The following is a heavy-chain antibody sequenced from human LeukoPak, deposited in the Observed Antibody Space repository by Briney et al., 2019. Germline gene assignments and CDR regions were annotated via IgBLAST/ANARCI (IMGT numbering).Heavy chain of an antibody. CDR2: IYTSGST. CDR3: ARDSQYQLLGYFDY. Sequence: SETLSLTCTVSGGSISSYYWSWIRQPAGKGLEWIGRIYTSGSTNYNPSLKSRVTMSVDTSKNQFSLKLSSVTAADTAVYYCARDSQYQLLGYFDYWGQGTLVTVSS. J-gene: IGHJ4*02. CDR1: GGSISSYY. D-gene: IGHD2-2*01. V-gene: IGHV4-4*07.